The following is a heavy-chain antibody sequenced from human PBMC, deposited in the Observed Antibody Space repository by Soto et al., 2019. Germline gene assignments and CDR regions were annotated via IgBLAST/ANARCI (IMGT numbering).Heavy chain of an antibody. D-gene: IGHD6-6*01. Sequence: EVQLVESGGGLVQPGGSLRLSCAASGFTFSSYSMNWVRQAPGKGLEWVSYISSSLSTIYYADSVKGQFTISRDNAKNSLYLEMNSLRDEDTAVYYCARPEYSISAYGMDVWGQWTTVTVSS. V-gene: IGHV3-48*02. CDR1: GFTFSSYS. CDR2: ISSSLSTI. CDR3: ARPEYSISAYGMDV. J-gene: IGHJ6*02.